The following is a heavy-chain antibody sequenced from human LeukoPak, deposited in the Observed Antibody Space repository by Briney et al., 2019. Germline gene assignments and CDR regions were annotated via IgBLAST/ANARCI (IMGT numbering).Heavy chain of an antibody. V-gene: IGHV3-74*01. Sequence: GGSLRLSCEASGFTFRSYWMHWVRQAPGKGLVWVSRINGDGSSTSYADSVKGRFTISRDNSKNTLYLQMNSLRAEDTAVYYCARNYDSSGYYLVRDAFDIWGQGTMVTVSS. CDR2: INGDGSST. CDR1: GFTFRSYW. J-gene: IGHJ3*02. D-gene: IGHD3-22*01. CDR3: ARNYDSSGYYLVRDAFDI.